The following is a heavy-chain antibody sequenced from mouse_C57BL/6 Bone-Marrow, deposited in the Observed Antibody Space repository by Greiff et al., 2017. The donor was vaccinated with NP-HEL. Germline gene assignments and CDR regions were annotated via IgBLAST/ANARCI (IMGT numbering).Heavy chain of an antibody. J-gene: IGHJ1*03. Sequence: VQLQQSGAELARPGASVKMSCKASGYTFTSYTMHWVKQRPGQGLEWIGYINPSSGYTKYNQKFKDKATLTADKSSSTAYMPLSSLTSEDSAVYYCSSVYSYCSFDVWGTGTTVTVSS. V-gene: IGHV1-4*01. D-gene: IGHD2-3*01. CDR1: GYTFTSYT. CDR2: INPSSGYT. CDR3: SSVYSYCSFDV.